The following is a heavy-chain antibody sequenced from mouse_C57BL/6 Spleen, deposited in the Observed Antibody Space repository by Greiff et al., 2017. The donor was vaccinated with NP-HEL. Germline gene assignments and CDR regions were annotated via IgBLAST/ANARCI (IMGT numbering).Heavy chain of an antibody. V-gene: IGHV1-55*01. D-gene: IGHD2-4*01. Sequence: QVQLQQPGAELVKPGASVKMSCKASGYTFTSYWITWVKQRPGQGLEWIGDIYPGSGSTNYNEKFKSKATLTVETSSSTASMQLSSLTSEDSAVYYCARWRLRRGGDYWGQGTSVTVSS. J-gene: IGHJ4*01. CDR1: GYTFTSYW. CDR3: ARWRLRRGGDY. CDR2: IYPGSGST.